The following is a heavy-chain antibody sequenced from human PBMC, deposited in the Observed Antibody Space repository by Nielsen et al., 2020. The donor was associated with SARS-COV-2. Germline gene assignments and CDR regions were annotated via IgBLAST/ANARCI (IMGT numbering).Heavy chain of an antibody. J-gene: IGHJ4*02. CDR1: GFTFSSYG. CDR2: IWYDGSNK. CDR3: ARDIGIVGATTGDY. D-gene: IGHD1-26*01. V-gene: IGHV3-33*01. Sequence: GGSLRLSCAASGFTFSSYGMHWVRQAPGKGLEWVAVIWYDGSNKYYADSVKGRFTISRDNSKNTLYLQMNSLRAEDTAVYYCARDIGIVGATTGDYWGQGTLVTVSS.